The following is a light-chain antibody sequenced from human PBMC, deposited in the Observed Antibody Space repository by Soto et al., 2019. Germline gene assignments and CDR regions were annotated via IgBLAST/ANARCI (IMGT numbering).Light chain of an antibody. Sequence: QSALTQPASVSGSPGQSITISCTGTSSDVGGYNYGSWYQHHPGKAPKLMIYDVSNRPSGVSNRFSGSKSGNTASLTISGLQAEDEAGYYCSSYTSSSTLYVFGTGTKVTVL. V-gene: IGLV2-14*03. CDR3: SSYTSSSTLYV. J-gene: IGLJ1*01. CDR1: SSDVGGYNY. CDR2: DVS.